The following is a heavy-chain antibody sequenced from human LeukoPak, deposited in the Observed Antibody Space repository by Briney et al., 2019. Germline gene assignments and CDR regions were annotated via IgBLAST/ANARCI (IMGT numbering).Heavy chain of an antibody. CDR2: IKYDGSNK. V-gene: IGHV3-30*02. J-gene: IGHJ4*02. CDR1: GFTFSSYG. CDR3: ARDPYLSGYGDGNFFDY. D-gene: IGHD4-17*01. Sequence: GGSLRLSCAASGFTFSSYGMHWVRQAPGKGLEWVAFIKYDGSNKYYADSVKGRFTISRDNFKNTLYLQMNSLRAEDTAVYYCARDPYLSGYGDGNFFDYWGQGTLVTVSS.